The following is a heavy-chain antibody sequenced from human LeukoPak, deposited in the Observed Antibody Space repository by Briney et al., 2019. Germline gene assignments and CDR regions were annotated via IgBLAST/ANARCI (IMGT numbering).Heavy chain of an antibody. Sequence: SETLSLTCTVSGYSITNGYFWGWIQQPPGKGLEWIVSVSHSGTTYYNPSLKSRVTISVDTSKNQFSLKLSSVTAADTAVYYCARDAPLCCGDPCNWFDPWGQGTLVTVSS. CDR1: GYSITNGYF. CDR2: VSHSGTT. CDR3: ARDAPLCCGDPCNWFDP. V-gene: IGHV4-38-2*02. J-gene: IGHJ5*01. D-gene: IGHD2-21*01.